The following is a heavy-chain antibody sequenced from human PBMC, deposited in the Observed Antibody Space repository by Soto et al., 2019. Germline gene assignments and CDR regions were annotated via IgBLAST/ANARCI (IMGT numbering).Heavy chain of an antibody. V-gene: IGHV4-59*01. CDR3: ARVEAADLRRSNWFDP. J-gene: IGHJ5*02. D-gene: IGHD2-15*01. Sequence: XGTLSLTFTVSGGSISSYYWSGIGQPPGKGLEWIGYIYYSGSTNYNPSLKSQVTISVDTSKNQFSLKLSSVTAADTAVYYCARVEAADLRRSNWFDPWGQGTLVTVSS. CDR2: IYYSGST. CDR1: GGSISSYY.